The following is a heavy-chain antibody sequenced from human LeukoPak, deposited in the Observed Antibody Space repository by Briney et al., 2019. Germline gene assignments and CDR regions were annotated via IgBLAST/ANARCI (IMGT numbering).Heavy chain of an antibody. D-gene: IGHD3-9*01. CDR1: GFTFSSYS. J-gene: IGHJ4*02. CDR2: ISSSSSYI. Sequence: GRSLRLSCAASGFTFSSYSMNWVRQAPGKGLEWVSFISSSSSYIYYADSVKGRFTISRDNAKNSLYLQMNSLRAEDTAVYYCARGFDWLLASYWGQGTLVTVSS. V-gene: IGHV3-21*01. CDR3: ARGFDWLLASY.